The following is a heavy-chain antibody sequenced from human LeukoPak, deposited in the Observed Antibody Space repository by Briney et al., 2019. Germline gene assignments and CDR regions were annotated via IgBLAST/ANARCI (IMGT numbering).Heavy chain of an antibody. J-gene: IGHJ4*01. Sequence: PGGSLRLSCAASGFTFSSYAMTWVRQAPGKGLEWVSGMKGIVETTYYADSVKGRFTISRDNSKNALYLQMDSLRAEDTAAYYCAKVAAAGPDYFDYWGHGILVTVSS. CDR1: GFTFSSYA. D-gene: IGHD6-13*01. CDR3: AKVAAAGPDYFDY. CDR2: MKGIVETT. V-gene: IGHV3-23*01.